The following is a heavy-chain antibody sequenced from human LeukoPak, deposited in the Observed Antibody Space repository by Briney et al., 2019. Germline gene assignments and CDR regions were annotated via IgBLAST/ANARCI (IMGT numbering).Heavy chain of an antibody. D-gene: IGHD6-6*01. V-gene: IGHV3-21*01. CDR1: GFTFSSYG. Sequence: PGGSLRLSCAASGFTFSSYGMSWVRQAPGKGLEWVSSISSSTYYIYYADSVKGRFTISRDNAKNSLYLQMNSLRADDTAIYYCASSPGGYSSSSLIWFDPWGQGTLVTVSS. J-gene: IGHJ5*02. CDR3: ASSPGGYSSSSLIWFDP. CDR2: ISSSTYYI.